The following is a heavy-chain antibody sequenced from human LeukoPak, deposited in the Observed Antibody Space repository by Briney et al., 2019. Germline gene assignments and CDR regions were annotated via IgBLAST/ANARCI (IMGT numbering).Heavy chain of an antibody. D-gene: IGHD6-13*01. CDR1: GYTFTSYG. J-gene: IGHJ6*03. V-gene: IGHV1-18*01. CDR3: ARDIGSSWSYYYYYYYMDV. Sequence: ASVKVSCKASGYTFTSYGISWERQAPGQGLEWMGWISAYNGNTNYAQKLQGRVTMTTDTSTSTAYMELRSLRSDDTAVYYCARDIGSSWSYYYYYYYMDVWGKGTTVTVSS. CDR2: ISAYNGNT.